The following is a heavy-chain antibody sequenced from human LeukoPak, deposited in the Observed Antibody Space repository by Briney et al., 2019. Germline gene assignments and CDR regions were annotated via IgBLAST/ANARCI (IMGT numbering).Heavy chain of an antibody. CDR2: IYYSGST. Sequence: SETLSLTCTVSGGSISSSSYYWGWIRQPPGKGLEWIGSIYYSGSTYYNPSLKSRVTISVDTSKNQFSLKLSSVTAADTAVYYCASRTLTGDLRDAFDIWGQGTMVTVSS. CDR1: GGSISSSSYY. V-gene: IGHV4-39*07. J-gene: IGHJ3*02. CDR3: ASRTLTGDLRDAFDI. D-gene: IGHD7-27*01.